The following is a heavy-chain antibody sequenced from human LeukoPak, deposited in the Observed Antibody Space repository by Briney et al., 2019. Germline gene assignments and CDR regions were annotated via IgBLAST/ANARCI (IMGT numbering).Heavy chain of an antibody. Sequence: PGGSLRLSCAASGFTFTHYILHWVRQAPGRGLEWVAVISSDGNNQYYADSVKGRFTISRDNSKNTLYLQMNSLRAEDTAVYYCARDLIVVVITNWFDPWGQGTLVTVSS. J-gene: IGHJ5*02. CDR3: ARDLIVVVITNWFDP. CDR1: GFTFTHYI. D-gene: IGHD3-22*01. V-gene: IGHV3-30*04. CDR2: ISSDGNNQ.